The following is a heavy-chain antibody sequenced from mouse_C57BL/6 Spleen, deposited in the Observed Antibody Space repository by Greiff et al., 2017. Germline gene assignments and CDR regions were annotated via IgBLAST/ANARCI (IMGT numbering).Heavy chain of an antibody. CDR1: GYTFTSYW. Sequence: QVQLQQSGAELAKPGASVKLSCKASGYTFTSYWMHWVKQRPGQGREWIGYINPSSGYSKYNQKFKDKATLTADKSSSTDYMQLSSLTYEDSAVYYCARSGAYYGYDEVFAYWGQGTLVTVSA. V-gene: IGHV1-7*01. D-gene: IGHD2-9*01. CDR3: ARSGAYYGYDEVFAY. CDR2: INPSSGYS. J-gene: IGHJ3*01.